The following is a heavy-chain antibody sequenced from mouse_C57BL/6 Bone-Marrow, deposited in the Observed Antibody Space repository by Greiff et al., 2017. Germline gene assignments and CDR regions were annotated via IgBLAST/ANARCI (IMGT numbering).Heavy chain of an antibody. CDR1: GFTFSSYG. Sequence: EVKLMESGGDLVKPGGSLKLSCAASGFTFSSYGMSWVRQTPDKRLEWVATISSGGSYTYYPDSVKGRFTISRDNDKNTLYLQMSSLKSEDTAMYYCARYYDDYFDYWGQGTTLTVSS. D-gene: IGHD2-4*01. CDR3: ARYYDDYFDY. CDR2: ISSGGSYT. V-gene: IGHV5-6*01. J-gene: IGHJ2*01.